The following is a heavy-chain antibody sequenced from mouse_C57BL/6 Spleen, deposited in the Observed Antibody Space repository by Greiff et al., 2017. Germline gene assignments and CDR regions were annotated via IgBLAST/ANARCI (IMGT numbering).Heavy chain of an antibody. D-gene: IGHD2-3*01. CDR2: INSDGGST. Sequence: EVQLVESGGGLVQPGESLKLSCESNEYEFPSHDMSWVRKTPGKRLELVAAINSDGGSTYYPDTMEGRFIISRDNTKKTLYLQMRSLRSEDTALYYCARAGDGFWYFDVWGTGTTVTVSS. J-gene: IGHJ1*03. CDR1: EYEFPSHD. V-gene: IGHV5-2*01. CDR3: ARAGDGFWYFDV.